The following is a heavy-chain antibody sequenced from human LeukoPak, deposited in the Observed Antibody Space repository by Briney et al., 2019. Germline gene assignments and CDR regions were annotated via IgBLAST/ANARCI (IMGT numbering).Heavy chain of an antibody. V-gene: IGHV1-24*01. CDR1: GYTPTELS. J-gene: IGHJ6*03. CDR3: AAGGSTIFGSYLQSSPKSYYYYMDV. D-gene: IGHD3-3*01. CDR2: FDPEGGET. Sequence: GASVKVSCKVSGYTPTELSMHWVRQAPGKGLEWMGGFDPEGGETIYAQKFQGRVAITEDTSTDTAYMELSSLRSEDTAVYYCAAGGSTIFGSYLQSSPKSYYYYMDVWGKGTTVTVSS.